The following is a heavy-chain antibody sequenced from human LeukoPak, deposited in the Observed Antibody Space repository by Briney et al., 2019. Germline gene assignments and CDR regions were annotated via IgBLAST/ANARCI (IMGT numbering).Heavy chain of an antibody. CDR1: EFPFSFYE. J-gene: IGHJ4*02. V-gene: IGHV3-48*03. CDR3: ALLAVAGVFAY. CDR2: IGSSGTNR. Sequence: GGSLRLSCAVSEFPFSFYEMNWVRQAPGKGLEWVSNIGSSGTNRYYADSVKGRFSISRDNAKSSLYLQMNSLRVEDTAVYYCALLAVAGVFAYWGRGARFTVS. D-gene: IGHD6-19*01.